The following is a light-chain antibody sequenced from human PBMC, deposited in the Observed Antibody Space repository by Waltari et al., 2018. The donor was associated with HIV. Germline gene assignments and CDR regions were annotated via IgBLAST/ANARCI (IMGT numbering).Light chain of an antibody. J-gene: IGLJ3*02. V-gene: IGLV2-23*02. CDR2: DVS. CDR3: CSYVSEIVPCV. CDR1: SSDVGAYNL. Sequence: QTALTQPASVSGSPGQSITISCTGTSSDVGAYNLVSWYQQHPGKAPRLFIYDVSARPAGVSNRFTGSKSGNPASLTISGLQAEDEADYYCCSYVSEIVPCVFGGGTKLTVL.